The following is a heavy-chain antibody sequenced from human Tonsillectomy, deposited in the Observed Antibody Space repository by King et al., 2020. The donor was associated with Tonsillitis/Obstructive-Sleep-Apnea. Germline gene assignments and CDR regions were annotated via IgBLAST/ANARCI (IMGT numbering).Heavy chain of an antibody. CDR3: ARDDILTGTLSH. J-gene: IGHJ4*02. D-gene: IGHD3-9*01. V-gene: IGHV1-18*04. CDR1: NYVFTSYG. Sequence: QLVQSGSELKKPGASVKVSCKASNYVFTSYGITWVRQAPGQGLEWMGWISGFNGNTNYAQRTQGRVTMTIDTSTSTAYMELRSLRSDDTAVYYCARDDILTGTLSHWGQGTLVTVSS. CDR2: ISGFNGNT.